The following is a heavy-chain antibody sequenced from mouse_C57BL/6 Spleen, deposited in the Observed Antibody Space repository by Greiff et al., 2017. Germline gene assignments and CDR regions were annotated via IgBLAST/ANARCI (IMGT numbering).Heavy chain of an antibody. V-gene: IGHV1-15*01. D-gene: IGHD1-1*01. CDR3: TRPHITTVPWYFDV. CDR2: IDPETGGT. J-gene: IGHJ1*03. CDR1: GYTFTDYE. Sequence: QVQLQQSGAELVRPGASVTLSCKASGYTFTDYEMHWVKQTPVHGLEWIGAIDPETGGTAYNQKFKGKAILTADKSSSTAYMELRSLTSEDSAVYYCTRPHITTVPWYFDVWGTGTTVTVSS.